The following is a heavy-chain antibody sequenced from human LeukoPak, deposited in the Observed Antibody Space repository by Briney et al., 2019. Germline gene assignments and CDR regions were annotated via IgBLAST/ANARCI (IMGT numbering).Heavy chain of an antibody. Sequence: VASVKVSCKASGYTFTSYAMNWVRQAPGQGLEWMGWINTNTGNPTYAQGFTGRFVFSLDTSVTTAYLQISSLKAEDTAVYYCARGNYYESSGYSPDHYYYGMDVWGQGTTVTVSS. CDR2: INTNTGNP. CDR1: GYTFTSYA. J-gene: IGHJ6*02. CDR3: ARGNYYESSGYSPDHYYYGMDV. D-gene: IGHD3-22*01. V-gene: IGHV7-4-1*02.